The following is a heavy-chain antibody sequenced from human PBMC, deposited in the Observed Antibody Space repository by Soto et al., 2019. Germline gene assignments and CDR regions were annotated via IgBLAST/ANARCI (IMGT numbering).Heavy chain of an antibody. V-gene: IGHV1-2*04. CDR2: INPNSGGT. D-gene: IGHD3-10*01. CDR3: ARGILWFGEELSYDGMDV. CDR1: GYTFTGYY. J-gene: IGHJ6*02. Sequence: ASVKVSCKASGYTFTGYYMHWVRQAPGQGLEWMGWINPNSGGTNYAQKFQGWVTMTRDTSISTAYMELSRLRSDDTAVYYCARGILWFGEELSYDGMDVWGQGTTVTVSS.